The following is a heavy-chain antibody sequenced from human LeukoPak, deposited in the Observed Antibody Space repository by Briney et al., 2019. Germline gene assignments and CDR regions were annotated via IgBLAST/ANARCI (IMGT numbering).Heavy chain of an antibody. J-gene: IGHJ4*02. D-gene: IGHD3-3*01. V-gene: IGHV3-7*03. CDR1: GVTIRGYL. CDR2: IKQDASEI. Sequence: RAGGSLRLSCAASGVTIRGYLMSWVRQAPGKGLEWVANIKQDASEIYYVGSVKGRFTISRDNSKNTLYLQMNSLRAEDTAVYYCAKDMSGDYDFWSGYYKPPYYFDYWGQGTLVTVSS. CDR3: AKDMSGDYDFWSGYYKPPYYFDY.